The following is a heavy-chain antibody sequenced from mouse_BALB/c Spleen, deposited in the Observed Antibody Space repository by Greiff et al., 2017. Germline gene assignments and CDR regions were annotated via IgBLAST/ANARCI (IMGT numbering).Heavy chain of an antibody. J-gene: IGHJ2*01. CDR1: GYTFTNYW. D-gene: IGHD1-1*01. CDR2: IYPGGGYT. V-gene: IGHV1-63*02. CDR3: ARLRAFITTVVAPFDY. Sequence: QVQLKESGAELVRPGTSVKISCKASGYTFTNYWLGWVKQRPGHGLEWIGDIYPGGGYTNYNEKFKGKATLTADTSSSTAYMQLSSLTSEDSAVYFCARLRAFITTVVAPFDYWGQGTTLTVSS.